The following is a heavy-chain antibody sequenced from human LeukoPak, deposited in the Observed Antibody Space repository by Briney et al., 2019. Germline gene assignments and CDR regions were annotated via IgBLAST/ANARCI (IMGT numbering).Heavy chain of an antibody. J-gene: IGHJ4*02. CDR3: AEEAAPVFDH. Sequence: PGGSLRLSCAASGFTFSSYWMSWVRQAPGKGLEWVANMKRDGSEKYYVDSVKGRFTISRDNAKNSLYLQMNSLRAEDTAIYYCAEEAAPVFDHWGQGTLVTVSS. CDR2: MKRDGSEK. V-gene: IGHV3-7*01. D-gene: IGHD6-25*01. CDR1: GFTFSSYW.